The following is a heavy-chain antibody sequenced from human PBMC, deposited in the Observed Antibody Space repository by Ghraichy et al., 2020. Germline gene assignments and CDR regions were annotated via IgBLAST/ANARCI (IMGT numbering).Heavy chain of an antibody. J-gene: IGHJ4*02. CDR2: ISGSGGST. CDR1: GFTFSSYA. CDR3: AWGCGGDCSTGTFDY. V-gene: IGHV3-23*01. Sequence: GGSLRLSCAASGFTFSSYAMSWARQAPGKGLEWVSAISGSGGSTYYADSVKGRFTISRDNSKNTLYLQMNSLRAEDTAVYYCAWGCGGDCSTGTFDYWGQGTLVTVSS. D-gene: IGHD2-21*02.